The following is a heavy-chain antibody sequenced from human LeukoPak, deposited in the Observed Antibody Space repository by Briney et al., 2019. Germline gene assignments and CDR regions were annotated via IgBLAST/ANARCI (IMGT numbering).Heavy chain of an antibody. J-gene: IGHJ4*02. V-gene: IGHV1-2*02. CDR1: GYTFTGYY. D-gene: IGHD6-6*01. Sequence: ASVKVSCKASGYTFTGYYMHWVRQAPGQGLEWMGWINPNSGGTNYAQKFQGRVTMTRDTSITTAYMDLSRLRSDDTAVYYCAPGEQVSTSSVKYFDYWGQGTLVTVSS. CDR2: INPNSGGT. CDR3: APGEQVSTSSVKYFDY.